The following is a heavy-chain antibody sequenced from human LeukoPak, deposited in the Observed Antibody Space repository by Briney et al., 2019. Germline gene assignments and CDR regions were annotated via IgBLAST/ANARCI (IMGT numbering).Heavy chain of an antibody. CDR1: GGSISSYY. CDR2: IYYSGST. CDR3: ASSPVRWYFDL. V-gene: IGHV4-59*01. Sequence: ASETLSLTCTVSGGSISSYYWSWIRQPPGKGLEWIGYIYYSGSTNYNPSLKSRVTISVDTSKNQFSLKLSSVTAADTAVYYCASSPVRWYFDLWGRGTPVTVSS. J-gene: IGHJ2*01. D-gene: IGHD3-22*01.